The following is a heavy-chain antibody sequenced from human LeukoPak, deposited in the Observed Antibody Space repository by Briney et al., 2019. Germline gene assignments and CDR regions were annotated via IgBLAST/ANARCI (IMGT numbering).Heavy chain of an antibody. V-gene: IGHV4-4*02. Sequence: SGTLSLTCAVSGGSISSSNWWSWVRQPPGKGLEWIGEIYHSGNTNYNPSLKSRVTILEDKSKNQFSLKLSSVTAADTAVYYCARLSLKLLEWSPTKGKETHYFDYWGQGTLVTVSS. CDR3: ARLSLKLLEWSPTKGKETHYFDY. J-gene: IGHJ4*02. D-gene: IGHD3-3*01. CDR1: GGSISSSNW. CDR2: IYHSGNT.